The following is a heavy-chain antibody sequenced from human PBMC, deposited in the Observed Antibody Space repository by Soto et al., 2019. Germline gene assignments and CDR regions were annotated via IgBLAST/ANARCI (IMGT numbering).Heavy chain of an antibody. CDR3: ARGGYYYESSGRPSDY. D-gene: IGHD3-22*01. J-gene: IGHJ4*02. CDR1: GFTFSSYA. V-gene: IGHV3-30-3*01. CDR2: ISYDGSNK. Sequence: PGGSLRLSFAASGFTFSSYAMHWVRQAPGKGLEWVAVISYDGSNKYYADSVKGRFTISRDNSKNTLYLQMNSLRAEDTAVYYCARGGYYYESSGRPSDYWGQGTLVTVSS.